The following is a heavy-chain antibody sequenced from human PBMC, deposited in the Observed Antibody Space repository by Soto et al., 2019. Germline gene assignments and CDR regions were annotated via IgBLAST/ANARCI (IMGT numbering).Heavy chain of an antibody. CDR2: ITSSGV. Sequence: KPGGSLRLSCAASGSTFSSYHMNWVRQAPGKGLEWVSSITSSGVYYRDSVKGRFTISGDNAKNSLYLQMNSLRAEDTAVYYCARDPSGSGPDFDYWGQGILVTVSS. CDR3: ARDPSGSGPDFDY. D-gene: IGHD3-10*01. J-gene: IGHJ4*02. V-gene: IGHV3-21*01. CDR1: GSTFSSYH.